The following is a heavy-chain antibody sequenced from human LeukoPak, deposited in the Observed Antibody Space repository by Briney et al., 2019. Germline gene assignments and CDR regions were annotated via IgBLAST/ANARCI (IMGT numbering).Heavy chain of an antibody. Sequence: GGSLRLSCAASGFTFSSYEMNWVRQAPGKGLEWVSYISSSGSTIYYADSVKGRFTISRDNAKNSLYLQMNSLRAEDTAVYYCARVPNRKLWFGELFPSHFDYWGQGTLVTVSS. V-gene: IGHV3-48*03. J-gene: IGHJ4*02. CDR3: ARVPNRKLWFGELFPSHFDY. CDR2: ISSSGSTI. D-gene: IGHD3-10*01. CDR1: GFTFSSYE.